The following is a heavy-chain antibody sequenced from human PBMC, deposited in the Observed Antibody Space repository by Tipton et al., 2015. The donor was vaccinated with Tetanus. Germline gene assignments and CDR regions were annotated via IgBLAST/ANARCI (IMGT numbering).Heavy chain of an antibody. J-gene: IGHJ4*02. D-gene: IGHD3-16*01. CDR3: AREVMGGAPFDY. CDR1: GYTFTGYY. CDR2: INPNSGGT. Sequence: QSGPEVKKPGASVKVSCKASGYTFTGYYMHWVRQAPGQGLEWMGRINPNSGGTNYAQKFQGRVTMTRDTSISTAYMELNRLRSDDTAVYYCAREVMGGAPFDYWGQGTLVTVSS. V-gene: IGHV1-2*06.